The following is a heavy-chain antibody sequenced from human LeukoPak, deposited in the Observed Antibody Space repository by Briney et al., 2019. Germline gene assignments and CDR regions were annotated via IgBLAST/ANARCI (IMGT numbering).Heavy chain of an antibody. V-gene: IGHV3-30*18. J-gene: IGHJ5*02. CDR2: ISYDGSNK. CDR1: GFTFSSHA. D-gene: IGHD3-10*01. Sequence: GGSLRLSCAASGFTFSSHAMHWVRQAPGKGLEWVAVISYDGSNKFYADSVKGRFTISRDNSKNTLYLQMNSLRAEDTAVYYCAKDRVRGVIIYLEWFDPWGQGTLVTVSS. CDR3: AKDRVRGVIIYLEWFDP.